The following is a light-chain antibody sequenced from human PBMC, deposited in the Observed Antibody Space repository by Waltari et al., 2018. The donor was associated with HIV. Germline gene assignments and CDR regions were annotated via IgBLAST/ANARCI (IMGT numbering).Light chain of an antibody. Sequence: QSVLTPPPSVSGSPGQSVTISCTGTSSDFGFDNYVSWYQQYPGKAPTLIIYEVSSRPSGVSDRFFGSKSGNTASLTISGLQNEDEADYFCTSYTTSDTLRFGGGTKVTVL. V-gene: IGLV2-14*03. CDR3: TSYTTSDTLR. CDR2: EVS. CDR1: SSDFGFDNY. J-gene: IGLJ3*02.